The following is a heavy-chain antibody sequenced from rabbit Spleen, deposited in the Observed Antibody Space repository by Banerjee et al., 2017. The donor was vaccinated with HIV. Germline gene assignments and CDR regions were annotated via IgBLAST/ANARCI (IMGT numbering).Heavy chain of an antibody. V-gene: IGHV1S45*01. CDR2: INAATGKP. CDR1: GFSFSNKAV. CDR3: ARDLVAVIGWNFGW. Sequence: QEQLVESGGGLVKPEGSLKLSCTASGFSFSNKAVMCWVRRAPGKGLEWIACINAATGKPVYATWANGRFTISKASSTTVTLQMTSLTAADTATYFCARDLVAVIGWNFGWWGPGTLVTVS. J-gene: IGHJ4*01. D-gene: IGHD1-1*01.